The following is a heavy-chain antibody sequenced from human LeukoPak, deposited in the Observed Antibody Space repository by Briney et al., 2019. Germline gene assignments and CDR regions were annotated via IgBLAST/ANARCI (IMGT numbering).Heavy chain of an antibody. J-gene: IGHJ4*02. V-gene: IGHV4-34*01. CDR3: ARVQAEDYGDYDTGGFFDY. Sequence: PSETLSLTCAVYGGSFSGYYWSWIRQPPGKGLEWIGEINHSGSTNYNPSLKSRVTISVDTSKNQFSLKLSSVTAADTAVYYCARVQAEDYGDYDTGGFFDYWGQGTLVTVSS. CDR1: GGSFSGYY. D-gene: IGHD4-17*01. CDR2: INHSGST.